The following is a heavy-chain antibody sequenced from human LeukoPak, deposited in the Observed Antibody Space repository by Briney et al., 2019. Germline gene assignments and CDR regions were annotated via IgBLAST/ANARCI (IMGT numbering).Heavy chain of an antibody. D-gene: IGHD3-10*01. Sequence: GASVKVSCKASGGTFSSYAISWVRQAPGQGLEWMGGIIPIFGTANYAQKFQGRVTITADESTSTAYMELSSLRSEDTAVYYCARSNFSMVRGGHYHYYGMDVWGQGTTVTVSS. J-gene: IGHJ6*02. V-gene: IGHV1-69*13. CDR1: GGTFSSYA. CDR2: IIPIFGTA. CDR3: ARSNFSMVRGGHYHYYGMDV.